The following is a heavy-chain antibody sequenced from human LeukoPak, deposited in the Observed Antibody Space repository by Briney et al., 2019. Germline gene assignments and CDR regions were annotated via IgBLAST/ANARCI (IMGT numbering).Heavy chain of an antibody. CDR3: ARAKGSIYFYGMDV. CDR1: GYYFTTRW. CDR2: VYPGDSET. V-gene: IGHV5-51*01. D-gene: IGHD2/OR15-2a*01. Sequence: GESLRISCTGSGYYFTTRWLAWVRQKPGKGLEWTGTVYPGDSETKYSPAFEGQVTISGDKSINTVYLQWDSLKASDTAMYYCARAKGSIYFYGMDVWAQGTMVIVSS. J-gene: IGHJ6*02.